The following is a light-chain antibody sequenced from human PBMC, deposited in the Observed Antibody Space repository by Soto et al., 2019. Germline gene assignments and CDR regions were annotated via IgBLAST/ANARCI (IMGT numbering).Light chain of an antibody. CDR1: SSDVGGYNY. J-gene: IGLJ1*01. V-gene: IGLV2-14*04. Sequence: PGQSITISCTGISSDVGGYNYVSWYQQHPGKAPKLMIYDVSNRPSGVSNRFPGSKSGNTASLTISGLQAEDEADYYCSSYTSSSTYVFGTGTKVTVL. CDR2: DVS. CDR3: SSYTSSSTYV.